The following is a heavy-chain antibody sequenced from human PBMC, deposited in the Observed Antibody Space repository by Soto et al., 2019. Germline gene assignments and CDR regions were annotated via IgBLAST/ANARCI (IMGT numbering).Heavy chain of an antibody. CDR3: ARDLLRRIDY. CDR2: IWSDGSNK. D-gene: IGHD2-15*01. CDR1: GFTFSSYG. V-gene: IGHV3-33*01. J-gene: IGHJ4*02. Sequence: QVQLVESGGGGVQPGTSLRLSCAASGFTFSSYGMSWVRQAPGKGLEWVAVIWSDGSNKDYAESVKGRFTISRDNSKNTLYPQMNSLRAEDTAVYYCARDLLRRIDYWGQGTLVTVSS.